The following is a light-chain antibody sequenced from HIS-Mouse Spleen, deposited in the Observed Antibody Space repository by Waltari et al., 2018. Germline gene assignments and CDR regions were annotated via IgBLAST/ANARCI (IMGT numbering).Light chain of an antibody. CDR2: RND. V-gene: IGLV1-47*01. J-gene: IGLJ3*02. Sequence: QSVLTQPPSASGTPGQRVTISCSGSSSNIGSNYVYWYQQLQGTAPKLLIYRNDQRPSGVPDRVSGSKSGTSASLAISGLRSEDGADYYCAAWDDSLSGNWVFGGGTKLTVL. CDR3: AAWDDSLSGNWV. CDR1: SSNIGSNY.